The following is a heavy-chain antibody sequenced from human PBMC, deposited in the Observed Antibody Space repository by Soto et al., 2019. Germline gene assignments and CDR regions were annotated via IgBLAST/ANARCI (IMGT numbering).Heavy chain of an antibody. CDR1: GGSISSSSYY. J-gene: IGHJ4*02. CDR3: ARQQQLVDY. Sequence: PSETQSLTCTVSGGSISSSSYYWGWIRQPPGKGLEWIGSIYYSGSTYYNPSLKSRITISVDTSKNQFSLRLSSVTAADTAVYYCARQQQLVDYWGQGTLVTVSS. V-gene: IGHV4-39*01. D-gene: IGHD6-13*01. CDR2: IYYSGST.